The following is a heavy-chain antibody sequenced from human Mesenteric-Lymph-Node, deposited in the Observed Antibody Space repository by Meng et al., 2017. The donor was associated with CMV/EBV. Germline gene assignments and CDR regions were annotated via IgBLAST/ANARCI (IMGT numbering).Heavy chain of an antibody. J-gene: IGHJ4*02. CDR1: GFIFNTYG. CDR2: IRFDGSEK. V-gene: IGHV3-30*02. Sequence: GGPLRLSCAASGFIFNTYGMHWVRQAQGRGLEWLTYIRFDGSEKVYSDSARGQFTVSRDNSRNILYLQMNRLRPEGTAIYYCAYYSSSGYYFDYWGQGTLVTVSS. CDR3: AYYSSSGYYFDY. D-gene: IGHD6-13*01.